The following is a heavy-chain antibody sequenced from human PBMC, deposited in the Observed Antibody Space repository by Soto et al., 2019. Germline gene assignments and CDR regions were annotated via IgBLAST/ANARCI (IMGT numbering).Heavy chain of an antibody. Sequence: PSETLSLPCTVSGGSISRYHWRWIRQPPGKGLEWIGYIYYSGRPKYTPSLESRGAISEDTSKYQFSRKLSSVTSAYTAIYYCAGGRDDYNGWYVDLGGRGSLVAVAS. V-gene: IGHV4-59*01. D-gene: IGHD4-4*01. CDR1: GGSISRYH. J-gene: IGHJ2*01. CDR3: AGGRDDYNGWYVDL. CDR2: IYYSGRP.